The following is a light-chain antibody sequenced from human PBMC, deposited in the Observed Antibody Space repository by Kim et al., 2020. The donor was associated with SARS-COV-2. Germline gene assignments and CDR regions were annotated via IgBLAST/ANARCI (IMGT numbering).Light chain of an antibody. V-gene: IGLV3-19*01. CDR1: GLRRYY. J-gene: IGLJ2*01. CDR2: GKN. Sequence: VALGQTVTITCQGDGLRRYYATCYQQRPGQAPIRVIYGKNNRPSGIPDRFSGAGSRNTASLTITGTQTGDDADYYCNTRDSNDNVVFGGGTKRTVL. CDR3: NTRDSNDNVV.